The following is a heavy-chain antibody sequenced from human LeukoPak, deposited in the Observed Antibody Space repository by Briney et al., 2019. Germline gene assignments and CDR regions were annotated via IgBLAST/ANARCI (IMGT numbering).Heavy chain of an antibody. CDR1: GGSFSGYY. Sequence: PSETLFLTCAVYGGSFSGYYWSWIRQPPGKGLEWIGEINRSGSTNYNPSLKSRVTISVDTSKNQFSLKLSSVTAADTAVYYCARGAGWTGTGFDYWGQGTLVTVSS. CDR3: ARGAGWTGTGFDY. V-gene: IGHV4-34*01. D-gene: IGHD1-1*01. J-gene: IGHJ4*02. CDR2: INRSGST.